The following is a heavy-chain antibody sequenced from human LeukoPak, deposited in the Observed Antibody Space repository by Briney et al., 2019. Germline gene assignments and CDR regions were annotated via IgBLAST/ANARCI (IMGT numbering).Heavy chain of an antibody. CDR1: GFTFSSYW. J-gene: IGHJ1*01. D-gene: IGHD2-15*01. CDR2: IKQDGSEK. V-gene: IGHV3-7*01. CDR3: ASTLCRGGSCYSYFQH. Sequence: GGSLRPSCAASGFTFSSYWMSWVRQAPGKGLEWVANIKQDGSEKYYVDSVKGRFTISRDNAKSSLYLQMSSLRAEDTAVFYCASTLCRGGSCYSYFQHWGQGTLVTVSS.